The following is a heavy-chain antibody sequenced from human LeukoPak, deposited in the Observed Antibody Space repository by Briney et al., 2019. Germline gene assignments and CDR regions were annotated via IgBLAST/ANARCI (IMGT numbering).Heavy chain of an antibody. V-gene: IGHV3-7*01. CDR2: IKHDGSEK. CDR3: ARDDGDYAHPVDY. D-gene: IGHD4-17*01. CDR1: GFTFSSYW. J-gene: IGHJ4*02. Sequence: PGGSLRLSCAASGFTFSSYWMSWVRQAPGKGLEWVANIKHDGSEKYYVDSVKGRFAISRDNGKNTLYLQMNSLRAEDTALYYCARDDGDYAHPVDYWGQGTLVTVSS.